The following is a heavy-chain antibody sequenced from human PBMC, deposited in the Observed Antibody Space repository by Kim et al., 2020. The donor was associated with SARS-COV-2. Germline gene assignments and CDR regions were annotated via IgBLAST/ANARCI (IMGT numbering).Heavy chain of an antibody. J-gene: IGHJ6*02. D-gene: IGHD5-18*01. V-gene: IGHV4-31*02. Sequence: RVTISVDTSKNQFSLKLSSVTAADTAVYYCARDGGYSYGNRRYYYYGMDVWGQGTTVTVSS. CDR3: ARDGGYSYGNRRYYYYGMDV.